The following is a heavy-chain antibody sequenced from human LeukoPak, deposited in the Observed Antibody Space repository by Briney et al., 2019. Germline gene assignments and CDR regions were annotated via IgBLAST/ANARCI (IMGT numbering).Heavy chain of an antibody. Sequence: PGGSLRLSCVASGFTFSSYSMNWVRQAPGKGLEWVSYISGSSGTIYYADSVQGRFTISRDNAKNSLYLQMNSLRAEDTAVYYCARRSEFGVLYYMDIWGKGTTVTASS. CDR3: ARRSEFGVLYYMDI. V-gene: IGHV3-48*01. J-gene: IGHJ6*03. D-gene: IGHD3-16*01. CDR2: ISGSSGTI. CDR1: GFTFSSYS.